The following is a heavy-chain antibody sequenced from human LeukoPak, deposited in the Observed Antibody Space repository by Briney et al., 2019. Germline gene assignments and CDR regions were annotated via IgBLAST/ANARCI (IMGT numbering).Heavy chain of an antibody. V-gene: IGHV4-59*01. D-gene: IGHD5-18*01. CDR1: GGSISSYY. CDR3: ARELWFEYYYYGMDV. CDR2: IYYSGST. J-gene: IGHJ6*02. Sequence: PSETLSLTCTVSGGSISSYYWSWIRQPPGKGLEWIGYIYYSGSTNYNPSLKSRVTISVDTSKNQFSLKLSSVTAADTAAYYCARELWFEYYYYGMDVWGQGTTVTVSS.